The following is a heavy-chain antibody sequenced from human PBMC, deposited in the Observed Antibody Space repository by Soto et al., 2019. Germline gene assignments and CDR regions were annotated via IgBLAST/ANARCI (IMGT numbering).Heavy chain of an antibody. CDR1: GGSISSSSYY. V-gene: IGHV4-39*01. CDR3: ARSFATTYYGSERRFDY. J-gene: IGHJ4*02. CDR2: IYYSGST. D-gene: IGHD3-10*01. Sequence: QLQLQESGPGLVKPSETLSLTCTVSGGSISSSSYYWGWIRQPPGKGLEWIGSIYYSGSTYHNPSLKSRVTISVDTSKNQLALKLSSVTAADTAVYYCARSFATTYYGSERRFDYWGQGTLVTVSS.